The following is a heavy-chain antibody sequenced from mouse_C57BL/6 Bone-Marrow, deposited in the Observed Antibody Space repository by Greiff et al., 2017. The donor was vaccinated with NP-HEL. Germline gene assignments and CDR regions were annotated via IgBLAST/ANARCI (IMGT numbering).Heavy chain of an antibody. D-gene: IGHD2-3*01. CDR2: IYPGDGDT. CDR3: ARWRWLLPWYFDV. V-gene: IGHV1-80*01. CDR1: GYAFSSYW. Sequence: VHLVESGAELVKPGASVKISCKASGYAFSSYWMNWVKQRPGKGLEWIGQIYPGDGDTNYNGKFKGKATLTADKSSSTAYMQLSSLTSEDSAVYFCARWRWLLPWYFDVWGTGTTVTVSS. J-gene: IGHJ1*03.